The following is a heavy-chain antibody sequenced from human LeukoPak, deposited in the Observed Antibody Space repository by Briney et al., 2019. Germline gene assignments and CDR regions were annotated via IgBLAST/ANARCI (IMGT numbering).Heavy chain of an antibody. CDR3: ARDGEVYKAMEEPFDY. CDR2: INSAGTIT. D-gene: IGHD2-8*01. V-gene: IGHV3-74*01. CDR1: GFTLSGYW. Sequence: PGGSLRLSCAASGFTLSGYWMQWVRQAPGKGLVWVSRINSAGTITTYADSVKGRFTVSRDNAKNTLYLQMNSLTAEDMGVYFCARDGEVYKAMEEPFDYWGQGTLVTGSA. J-gene: IGHJ4*02.